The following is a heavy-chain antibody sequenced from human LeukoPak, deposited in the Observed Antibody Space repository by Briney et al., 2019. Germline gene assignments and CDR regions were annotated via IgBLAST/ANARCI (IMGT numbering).Heavy chain of an antibody. V-gene: IGHV4-4*09. D-gene: IGHD3-10*01. Sequence: PSETLSLTCTVSGTSISRHYWSWLRQSAGLGLEWLGYISTTGSTTFNPSLEGRVTMSEDTSQNQLSLTLGSGTAADTAVYFCARQDGLWVGDLGGWFDFWGQGIQVTVSS. CDR2: ISTTGST. CDR3: ARQDGLWVGDLGGWFDF. J-gene: IGHJ5*01. CDR1: GTSISRHY.